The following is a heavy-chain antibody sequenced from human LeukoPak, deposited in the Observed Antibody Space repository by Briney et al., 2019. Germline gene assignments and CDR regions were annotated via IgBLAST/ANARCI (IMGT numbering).Heavy chain of an antibody. V-gene: IGHV3-7*03. Sequence: GGSLRLSCAASGFTFGTYWMSWVRQAPGKGPEWVANIKQDGSEKYYVDSVRGRFTISRDNAKKSMYLQMNSLRAEDTAVYYCARDQFLEWTYYFDYWGQGTLVTVSS. CDR3: ARDQFLEWTYYFDY. CDR2: IKQDGSEK. CDR1: GFTFGTYW. D-gene: IGHD3-3*01. J-gene: IGHJ4*02.